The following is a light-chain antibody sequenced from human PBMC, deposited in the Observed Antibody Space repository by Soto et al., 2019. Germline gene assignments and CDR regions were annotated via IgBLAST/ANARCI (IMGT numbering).Light chain of an antibody. Sequence: QSVLTQPASVSGSPGQSITISCTGTSSDVGGYNYVSWYQQHPGKAPKLMIYDVSNRPSGVSNRFSGSKSGNTASLTISGLQADDEADYYCSSYTSSSIFYVFRTGTKVTVL. CDR1: SSDVGGYNY. CDR3: SSYTSSSIFYV. V-gene: IGLV2-14*01. CDR2: DVS. J-gene: IGLJ1*01.